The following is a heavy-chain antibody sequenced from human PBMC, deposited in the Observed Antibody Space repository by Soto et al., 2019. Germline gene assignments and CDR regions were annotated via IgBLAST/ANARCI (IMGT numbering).Heavy chain of an antibody. D-gene: IGHD6-19*01. CDR2: IIPILGIA. Sequence: SVKVSCKASGNTFSGYPISWVRQAPGQGLEWMGRIIPILGIANYAQKFQGRVTITADKSTSTAYMELSSLRSEDTAVYYCARELYSSESSWFDPWGQGTLVTVSS. V-gene: IGHV1-69*04. CDR1: GNTFSGYP. CDR3: ARELYSSESSWFDP. J-gene: IGHJ5*02.